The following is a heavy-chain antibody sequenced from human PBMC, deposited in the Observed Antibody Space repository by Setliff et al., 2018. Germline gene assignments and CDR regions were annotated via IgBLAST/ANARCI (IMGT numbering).Heavy chain of an antibody. CDR1: GGFIRDYY. CDR2: IYYRGTT. V-gene: IGHV4-59*01. J-gene: IGHJ5*02. Sequence: SETLSLTCTVSGGFIRDYYWNWIRQSPGKGLEWIGYIYYRGTTNYNSSLKSRVTISIDMSKNQFSLKLSSATAADTAVYFCAAVGIAAGGGWFDPWGHGIPVTVSS. D-gene: IGHD1-26*01. CDR3: AAVGIAAGGGWFDP.